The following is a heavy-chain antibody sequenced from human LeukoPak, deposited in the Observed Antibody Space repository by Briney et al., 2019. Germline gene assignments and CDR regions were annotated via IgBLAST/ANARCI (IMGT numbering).Heavy chain of an antibody. CDR1: GFTFSNYW. D-gene: IGHD2-2*01. V-gene: IGHV3-7*01. Sequence: PGGSLRLSCAASGFTFSNYWMSWVRQAPGKGLEWVANINQDGSEKYYVDSVKGRFTVSRDNAKNSLYLQMNSLRAEDTAVYYCARAGVVVVPTTNPFDSWGQGTLVTVSS. CDR3: ARAGVVVVPTTNPFDS. CDR2: INQDGSEK. J-gene: IGHJ4*02.